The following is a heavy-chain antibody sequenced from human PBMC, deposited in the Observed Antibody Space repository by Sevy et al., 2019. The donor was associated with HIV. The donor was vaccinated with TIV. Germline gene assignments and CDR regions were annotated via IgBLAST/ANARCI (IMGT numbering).Heavy chain of an antibody. Sequence: GSLRLSCAASGLSFSKGWMAWGPQAPGKGPGGVGRIKSENGGGKTDFAAFAKGKFTISRDDPKNTLYLQMNSLKTEDTAVYYCAIDHRRDGMIVVPFEKWGLGTLVTVSS. CDR3: AIDHRRDGMIVVPFEK. V-gene: IGHV3-15*01. CDR1: GLSFSKGW. D-gene: IGHD3-22*01. CDR2: IKSENGGGKT. J-gene: IGHJ4*02.